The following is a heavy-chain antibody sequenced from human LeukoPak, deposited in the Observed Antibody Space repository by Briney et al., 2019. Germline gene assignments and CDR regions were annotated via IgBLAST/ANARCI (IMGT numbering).Heavy chain of an antibody. CDR2: ISGSGGST. J-gene: IGHJ4*02. CDR3: AKSRFMITFGGVDY. D-gene: IGHD3-16*01. CDR1: GFTFSSYA. V-gene: IGHV3-23*01. Sequence: GGSLRLSCAASGFTFSSYAMSWVRQAPGKGLEWVSAISGSGGSTYYADSVKGRFTISRDNSENTLYLQMNSLRAEDTAVYYCAKSRFMITFGGVDYWGQGTLVTVSS.